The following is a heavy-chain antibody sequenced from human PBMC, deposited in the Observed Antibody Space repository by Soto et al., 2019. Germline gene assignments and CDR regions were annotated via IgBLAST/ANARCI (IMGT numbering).Heavy chain of an antibody. CDR2: ISGSGGST. CDR1: GFTFSSYA. D-gene: IGHD5-18*01. Sequence: GGSLRLSCVASGFTFSSYAMSWVRQAPGKGLEWVSGISGSGGSTNYADSVKGRFTISRDNSKNTLYLQMNSLRADDTAVYYCANEDTDNYYYYGMDVWGQGTTVTVSS. J-gene: IGHJ6*02. V-gene: IGHV3-23*01. CDR3: ANEDTDNYYYYGMDV.